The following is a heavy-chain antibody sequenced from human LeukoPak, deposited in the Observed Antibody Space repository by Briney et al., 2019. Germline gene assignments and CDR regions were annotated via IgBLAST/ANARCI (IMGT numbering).Heavy chain of an antibody. CDR1: GDSVSSNSAA. V-gene: IGHV6-1*01. J-gene: IGHJ6*03. Sequence: SQTLSLTCAISGDSVSSNSAAWNWIRQSPSRGLEWLGRTYYRSKWYNDYAVSVKSRITINPDTSKNQFSLQLNSVTPEDTAVYYCARDTSLVLLWFGDANYYMDVWGKGTTVTISS. D-gene: IGHD3-10*01. CDR2: TYYRSKWYN. CDR3: ARDTSLVLLWFGDANYYMDV.